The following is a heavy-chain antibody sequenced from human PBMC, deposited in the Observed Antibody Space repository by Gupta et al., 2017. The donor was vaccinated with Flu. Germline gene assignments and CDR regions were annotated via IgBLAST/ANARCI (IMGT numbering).Heavy chain of an antibody. CDR3: ARGHWDK. CDR1: GFTFNTYE. J-gene: IGHJ4*02. D-gene: IGHD1-26*01. CDR2: ISQSGAT. V-gene: IGHV3-48*03. Sequence: EVQLGESGGVVVQPGGSLRLSYAISGFTFNTYEMSWVRQAPGRGLELIAFISQSGATYYTDPVRGLFSISRDTANNALYLQMSSLRDEDTAIYYCARGHWDKWGQGTPVTVSS.